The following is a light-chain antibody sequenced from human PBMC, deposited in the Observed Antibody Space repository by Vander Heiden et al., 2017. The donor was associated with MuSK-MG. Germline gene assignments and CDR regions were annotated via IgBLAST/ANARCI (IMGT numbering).Light chain of an antibody. CDR2: TVS. CDR3: QQLTGFSFT. J-gene: IGKJ3*01. V-gene: IGKV1-9*01. Sequence: DIRLTQSPSFLSASVGDRVTMTCRASQAISGHLAWYQQKPGNAPNLLIHTVSTLQSGVPSRFSGSVSGTEFTLTITSLQPEDVATYYCQQLTGFSFTFGPGTKVDIK. CDR1: QAISGH.